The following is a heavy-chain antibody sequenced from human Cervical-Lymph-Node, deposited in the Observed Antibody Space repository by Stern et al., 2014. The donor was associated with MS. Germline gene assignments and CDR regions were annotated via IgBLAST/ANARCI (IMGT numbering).Heavy chain of an antibody. Sequence: QVQLQQWGARLLKSSETLSLTCAVYGGSVSGYYWTWIRQSPGKGLEWIGEINISGSTKYTPALTSRVSMSLDWSKTQFSLKLSSVAAADTAVYFCARGRGSFGMDVWGQGTTVTVSS. D-gene: IGHD3-10*01. V-gene: IGHV4-34*01. CDR1: GGSVSGYY. CDR3: ARGRGSFGMDV. J-gene: IGHJ6*02. CDR2: INISGST.